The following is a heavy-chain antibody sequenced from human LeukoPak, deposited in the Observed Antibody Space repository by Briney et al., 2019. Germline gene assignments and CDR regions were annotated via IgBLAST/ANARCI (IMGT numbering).Heavy chain of an antibody. V-gene: IGHV3-11*01. CDR2: ISSSGSTI. D-gene: IGHD2-2*02. Sequence: GGSLRLSCAASGFTFSDYYMNWIRQAPGKGLDWVSYISSSGSTIYYAHSVEGRFTISRDNAKNSLYLQMNSLRAEDTAVYYCARDHCSSTSCYIGYWGQGTLVTVSS. CDR1: GFTFSDYY. CDR3: ARDHCSSTSCYIGY. J-gene: IGHJ4*02.